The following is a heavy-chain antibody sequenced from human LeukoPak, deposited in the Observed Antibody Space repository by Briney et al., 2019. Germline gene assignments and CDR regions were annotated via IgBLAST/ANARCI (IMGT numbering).Heavy chain of an antibody. Sequence: SETLSLTCTVSGGSISSGDYYWSWIRQPPGKGLEWIGYIYYSGSTYYNPSLKSRVTISVDTSKNQFSLKLSSVTAADTAVYYCARDVTLGDHRYFDYWGQGTLVTASS. CDR2: IYYSGST. J-gene: IGHJ4*02. V-gene: IGHV4-30-4*01. CDR1: GGSISSGDYY. D-gene: IGHD4-17*01. CDR3: ARDVTLGDHRYFDY.